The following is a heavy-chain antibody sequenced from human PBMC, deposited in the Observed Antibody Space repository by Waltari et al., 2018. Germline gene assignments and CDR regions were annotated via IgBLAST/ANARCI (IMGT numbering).Heavy chain of an antibody. V-gene: IGHV4-34*01. J-gene: IGHJ6*03. D-gene: IGHD3-10*01. CDR3: ARRRYYGSGSYYNYYYYYMDV. Sequence: QVQLQQWGAGLLKPSETLSLTCAVYGGSFSGYYWSWIRKPPGKGLEWIGEINHSGSTNYNPSLKSRVTISVDTSKNQFSLKLSSVTAADTAVYYCARRRYYGSGSYYNYYYYYMDVWGKGTTVTVSS. CDR2: INHSGST. CDR1: GGSFSGYY.